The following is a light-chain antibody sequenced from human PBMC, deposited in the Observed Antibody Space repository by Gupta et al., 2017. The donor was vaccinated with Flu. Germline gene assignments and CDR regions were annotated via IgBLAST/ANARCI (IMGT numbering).Light chain of an antibody. Sequence: GQAPSLLISGASRRATGLPDRISGSGSGTDFTLTINRLEPEDFAVYYCQQYGNSPTFGQGTKVEVK. CDR3: QQYGNSPT. V-gene: IGKV3-20*01. CDR2: GAS. J-gene: IGKJ1*01.